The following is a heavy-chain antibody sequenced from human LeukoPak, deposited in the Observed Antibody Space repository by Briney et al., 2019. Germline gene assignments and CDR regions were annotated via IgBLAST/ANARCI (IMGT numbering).Heavy chain of an antibody. D-gene: IGHD3-16*01. Sequence: GGSLRLSCAASGFTVSSNYMTWVRQAPEKGLEWVSVIYRGGDTFYADSVKGRFTISRDNSKNTLYLQMNSLRAEDTAVYYCAKLGGQEVYNYYVGVWGKGTTVAVSS. CDR1: GFTVSSNY. J-gene: IGHJ6*03. V-gene: IGHV3-53*01. CDR2: IYRGGDT. CDR3: AKLGGQEVYNYYVGV.